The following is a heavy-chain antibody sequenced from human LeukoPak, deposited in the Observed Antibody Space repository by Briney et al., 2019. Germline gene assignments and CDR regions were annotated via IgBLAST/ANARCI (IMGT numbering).Heavy chain of an antibody. CDR3: AKPARTDYTDY. D-gene: IGHD1-14*01. CDR2: ISGSSGRT. J-gene: IGHJ4*02. CDR1: GFTFINAW. Sequence: GGSLRLSCAASGFTFINAWMNWVRQAPGKGLEWVSAISGSSGRTYYADFVKGRFTISRDNSKNTLYLQMNSLRAGDTAIYFCAKPARTDYTDYWGQGTLVTVSS. V-gene: IGHV3-23*01.